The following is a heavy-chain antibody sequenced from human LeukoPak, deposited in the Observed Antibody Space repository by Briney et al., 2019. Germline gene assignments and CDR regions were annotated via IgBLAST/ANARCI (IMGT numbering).Heavy chain of an antibody. J-gene: IGHJ6*03. Sequence: ASXKVSCKASGYTFTSYDINWVRQATGQGVEWMGWMNPNSGNTGYAQKFQGRVTMTRNTSISTAYMELSSLRSEDTAVYYCARAARYCSGGSCYFRYYMDVWGKGTTVTVSS. CDR2: MNPNSGNT. V-gene: IGHV1-8*01. D-gene: IGHD2-15*01. CDR1: GYTFTSYD. CDR3: ARAARYCSGGSCYFRYYMDV.